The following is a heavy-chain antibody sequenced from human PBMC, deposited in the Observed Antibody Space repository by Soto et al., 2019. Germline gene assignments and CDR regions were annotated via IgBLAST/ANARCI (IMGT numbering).Heavy chain of an antibody. CDR2: ISYDGSNK. Sequence: VQLVESGGGVVQPGRSLRLSCAASGFTFSSYAMHWVRQAPGKVLEGVAVISYDGSNKYYADSVKGRFTISRDNYKNTRYLQMNSLRAEDTAVYYCARGQGYFRPHSGSYSHWGPGTLVTVSS. J-gene: IGHJ4*02. CDR3: ARGQGYFRPHSGSYSH. CDR1: GFTFSSYA. D-gene: IGHD1-26*01. V-gene: IGHV3-30-3*01.